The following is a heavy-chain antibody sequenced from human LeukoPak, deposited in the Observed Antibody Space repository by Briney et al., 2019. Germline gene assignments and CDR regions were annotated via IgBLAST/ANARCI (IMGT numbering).Heavy chain of an antibody. CDR3: VELGITMIGGV. V-gene: IGHV3-7*01. J-gene: IGHJ6*04. CDR1: GFTFSNYW. D-gene: IGHD3-10*02. Sequence: PGRSLRLSCAASGFTFSNYWMSWVRQAPGKGLEWVANIKQDGSEKYYVDSVKGRFTISRDNAKNSLYLQMNSLRAEDTAVYYCVELGITMIGGVWGKGTTVTISS. CDR2: IKQDGSEK.